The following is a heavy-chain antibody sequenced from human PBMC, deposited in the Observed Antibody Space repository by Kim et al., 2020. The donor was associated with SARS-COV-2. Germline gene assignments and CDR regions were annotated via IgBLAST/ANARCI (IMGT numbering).Heavy chain of an antibody. Sequence: GGSLRLSCAASGFTFDDYAMHWVRQAPGKGLEWVSGISWNSGSIGYADSVKGRFTISRDNAKNSLYLQMNSLRAEDTALYYCAKDTASDYYGMDVWGQGTTVTVSS. D-gene: IGHD2-2*01. J-gene: IGHJ6*02. V-gene: IGHV3-9*01. CDR1: GFTFDDYA. CDR2: ISWNSGSI. CDR3: AKDTASDYYGMDV.